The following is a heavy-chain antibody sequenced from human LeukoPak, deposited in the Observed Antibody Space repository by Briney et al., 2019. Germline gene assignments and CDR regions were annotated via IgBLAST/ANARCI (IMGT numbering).Heavy chain of an antibody. J-gene: IGHJ4*02. D-gene: IGHD3-10*01. CDR3: AREDGSGTYDY. Sequence: SETLSLTCTVSGASLSSYQWSWLRQPAGKGLEWIGRIYSSGSTNYNPSLKSRVTMSIDTSKTQFSLWLISVTAPDTAVYYCAREDGSGTYDYWGQGTLVTVSS. CDR1: GASLSSYQ. CDR2: IYSSGST. V-gene: IGHV4-4*07.